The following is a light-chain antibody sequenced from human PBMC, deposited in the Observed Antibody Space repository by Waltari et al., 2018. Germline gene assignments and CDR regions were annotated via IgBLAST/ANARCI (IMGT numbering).Light chain of an antibody. CDR2: DTP. Sequence: EVVLTQSPVTLSLSAGERASLSCRASESVYKYLAWYQQRPGQPPRLPIYDTPNRAAGVPGTFSGSGYGTDFTLTISSLEAEDFAVYFCQQGSILPLTFGGGTRVEIK. CDR3: QQGSILPLT. V-gene: IGKV3-11*01. CDR1: ESVYKY. J-gene: IGKJ4*01.